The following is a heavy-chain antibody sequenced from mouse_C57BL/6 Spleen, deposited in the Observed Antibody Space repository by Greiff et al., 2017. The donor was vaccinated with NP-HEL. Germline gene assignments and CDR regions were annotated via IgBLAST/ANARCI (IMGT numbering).Heavy chain of an antibody. D-gene: IGHD2-3*01. CDR2: IYPRSGNT. J-gene: IGHJ2*01. CDR3: ARGRNDGYYDFDY. V-gene: IGHV1-81*01. CDR1: GYTFTSYG. Sequence: VQLQQSGAELARPGASVKLSCKASGYTFTSYGISWVKQRTGQGLEWIGEIYPRSGNTYYNEKFKGKATLTADKSSSTAYMELRSLTSEDSAVYFWARGRNDGYYDFDYWGQGTTLTVSS.